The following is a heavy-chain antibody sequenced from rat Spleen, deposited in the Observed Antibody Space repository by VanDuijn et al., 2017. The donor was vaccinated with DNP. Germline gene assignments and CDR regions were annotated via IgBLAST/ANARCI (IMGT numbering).Heavy chain of an antibody. D-gene: IGHD1-12*01. Sequence: EVQLVEAGGGLVQPGRSIKLSCSASGVTFSNYYMAWVRQAPTTGLEWLAYISAGGGDTYYRDSVNGRFTIFRDNAKSILYLQMDSLRSEETATYYCTRHGQLGGNWFGYWGQGTLVTVSS. CDR2: ISAGGGDT. CDR1: GVTFSNYY. CDR3: TRHGQLGGNWFGY. V-gene: IGHV5S11*01. J-gene: IGHJ3*01.